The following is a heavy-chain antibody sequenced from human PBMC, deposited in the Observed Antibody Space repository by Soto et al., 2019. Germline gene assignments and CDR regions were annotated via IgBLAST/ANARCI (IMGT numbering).Heavy chain of an antibody. CDR1: VYSFSSYW. CDR2: IYPGDSDT. D-gene: IGHD2-8*02. Sequence: GESLNISCQGSVYSFSSYWIAWVRQMPGKGLEWMGIIYPGDSDTRYSPSFQGQVTISVDKSITTAYLQWSSLKASDTAMYYCARGYCAATICDPWFDPWGQGTLVTVSS. CDR3: ARGYCAATICDPWFDP. J-gene: IGHJ5*02. V-gene: IGHV5-51*01.